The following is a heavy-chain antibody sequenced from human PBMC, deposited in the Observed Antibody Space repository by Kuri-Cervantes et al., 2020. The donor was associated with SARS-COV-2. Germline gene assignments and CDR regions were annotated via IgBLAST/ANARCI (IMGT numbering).Heavy chain of an antibody. V-gene: IGHV3-53*01. CDR1: GFTVSSNY. CDR2: IYSGGST. Sequence: GGSLRLFCAASGFTVSSNYMSWVRQAPGKGLEWVSVIYSGGSTYYADSVKGRFTISRDNSKNTLYLQMNSLRPEDTAVYYCARGYDFWNGYYDYWGQGTLVTVSS. J-gene: IGHJ4*02. D-gene: IGHD3/OR15-3a*01. CDR3: ARGYDFWNGYYDY.